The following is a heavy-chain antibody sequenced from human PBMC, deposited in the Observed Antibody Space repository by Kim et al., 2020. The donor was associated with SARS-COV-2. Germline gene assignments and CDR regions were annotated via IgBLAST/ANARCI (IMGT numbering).Heavy chain of an antibody. CDR1: GYTFTNYV. CDR2: IGTNSGDT. CDR3: LRWNPWGGTGWFDP. J-gene: IGHJ5*02. Sequence: ASVKVSCKASGYTFTNYVINWLRQAPGQGLEWMGWIGTNSGDTIYSQAFTGRFVFSLNTSVSTTYLQIISLQAEDTAVYYCLRWNPWGGTGWFDPWGQGTLVTVSS. D-gene: IGHD1-1*01. V-gene: IGHV7-4-1*02.